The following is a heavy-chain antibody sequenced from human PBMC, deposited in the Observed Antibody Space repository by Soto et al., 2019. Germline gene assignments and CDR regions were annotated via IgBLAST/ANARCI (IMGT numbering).Heavy chain of an antibody. D-gene: IGHD6-13*01. J-gene: IGHJ4*02. CDR1: GFTFSNYA. CDR3: AKAYVGWPSEQPYYFAY. CDR2: ISGSGGRS. Sequence: EVQLLASGGGLVQPGGSLRLSCAASGFTFSNYAMTWVRQGPGKGREWVSGISGSGGRSYYADSVKGRVTISRDNLTSTLYLQLNSLRAEDTAVYYRAKAYVGWPSEQPYYFAYSGKIALGTVSA. V-gene: IGHV3-23*01.